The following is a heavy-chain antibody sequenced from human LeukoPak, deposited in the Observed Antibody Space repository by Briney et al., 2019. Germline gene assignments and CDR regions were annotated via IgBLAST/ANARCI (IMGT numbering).Heavy chain of an antibody. V-gene: IGHV3-23*01. CDR1: GFTFSSYA. CDR2: ISGSGGST. Sequence: SGGSLRLSCAASGFTFSSYAMSWVRQAPGKGLEWVSAISGSGGSTYYADSVKGRFTISRDNSKNTLYLQMNSLRAEDTAVYYCARDSYAGFDYWGQGTLVTVSS. D-gene: IGHD4-23*01. CDR3: ARDSYAGFDY. J-gene: IGHJ4*02.